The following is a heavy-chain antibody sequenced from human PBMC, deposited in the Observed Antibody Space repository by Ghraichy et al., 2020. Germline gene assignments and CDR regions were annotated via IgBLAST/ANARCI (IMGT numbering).Heavy chain of an antibody. D-gene: IGHD4-23*01. CDR1: GGSISSYY. CDR2: IYYSGST. J-gene: IGHJ5*02. Sequence: GSLRLSCTVSGGSISSYYWSWIRQPPGKGLEWIGYIYYSGSTNYNPSLKSRVTISVDTSKNQFSLKLSSVTAADTAVYYCARVHGYGGNSNWFDPWGQGTLVTVSS. CDR3: ARVHGYGGNSNWFDP. V-gene: IGHV4-59*01.